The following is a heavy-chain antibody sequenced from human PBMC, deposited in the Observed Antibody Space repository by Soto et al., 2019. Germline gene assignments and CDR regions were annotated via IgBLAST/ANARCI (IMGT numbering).Heavy chain of an antibody. V-gene: IGHV3-11*01. CDR3: AGFKEDNILGLRWLDP. CDR2: ISDTGRTI. D-gene: IGHD2-15*01. CDR1: GVDFRGSY. Sequence: GGSLRLSCVASGVDFRGSYMNWIRQAPGKGLEWISYISDTGRTIHYADSVKGRFVISRDNSKDSLYLQMNDLRADDTAVYYCAGFKEDNILGLRWLDPWGQGTRVTVSS. J-gene: IGHJ5*02.